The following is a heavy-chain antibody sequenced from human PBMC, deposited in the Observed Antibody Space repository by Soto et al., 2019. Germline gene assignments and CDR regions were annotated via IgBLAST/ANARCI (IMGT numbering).Heavy chain of an antibody. V-gene: IGHV4-4*02. Sequence: PSETLSLTCFVSGGSISGRNWWSWVRQAPGKGLEWIGEVFHSGDTTYTPSLRSRVTISVGKSKNQFSLKLNSVTAADTAVYYCARLIYDSRLNYFYFDFWGQGALVTVSS. CDR2: VFHSGDT. CDR3: ARLIYDSRLNYFYFDF. J-gene: IGHJ4*02. D-gene: IGHD3-22*01. CDR1: GGSISGRNW.